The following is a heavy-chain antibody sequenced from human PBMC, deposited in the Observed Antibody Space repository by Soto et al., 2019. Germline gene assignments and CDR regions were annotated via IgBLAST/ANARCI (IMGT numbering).Heavy chain of an antibody. V-gene: IGHV1-69*13. J-gene: IGHJ5*02. CDR2: IIPIFGTA. D-gene: IGHD1-26*01. CDR1: GGTFSSYA. CDR3: AREVGATLNWFDP. Sequence: SVKVSCKASGGTFSSYAISWVRQAPGQGLEWMGGIIPIFGTANYAQKFQGRVTITADESTSTAYMELSSLRSEDTAVYYCAREVGATLNWFDPWGQGPLVTVSS.